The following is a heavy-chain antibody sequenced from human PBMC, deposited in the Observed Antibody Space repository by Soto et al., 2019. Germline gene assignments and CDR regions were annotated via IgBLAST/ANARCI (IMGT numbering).Heavy chain of an antibody. CDR1: GGTFSSYA. CDR2: IIPIFGTA. CDR3: ARGASHYDILTGYY. J-gene: IGHJ4*02. Sequence: SVKVSCKASGGTFSSYAISWVRQAPGQGLEWMGGIIPIFGTANYAQKFQGRVTITADESTSTAYMELSSLRSEDTAVYYCARGASHYDILTGYYWGQGTLGTVSS. V-gene: IGHV1-69*13. D-gene: IGHD3-9*01.